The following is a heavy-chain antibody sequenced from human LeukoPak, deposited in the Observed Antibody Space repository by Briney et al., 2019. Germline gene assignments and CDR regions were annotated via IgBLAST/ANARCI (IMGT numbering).Heavy chain of an antibody. CDR2: INHSGST. D-gene: IGHD5-12*01. Sequence: SETLSLTCAVYGGSFSGYYWSWIRQPPGKGLEWIGEINHSGSTNYNPSLKSRVTISVDTSKNQFSVKLNSVTAADTAVYYCARGKSLRSSFDSWGQGTLVTVSS. CDR3: ARGKSLRSSFDS. CDR1: GGSFSGYY. V-gene: IGHV4-34*01. J-gene: IGHJ4*02.